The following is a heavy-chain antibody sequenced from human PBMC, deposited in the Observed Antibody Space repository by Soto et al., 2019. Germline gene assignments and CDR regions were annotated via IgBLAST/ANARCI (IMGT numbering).Heavy chain of an antibody. CDR2: ISKSGSIV. CDR3: ARDLSPYSDYYDESTSETWFDP. J-gene: IGHJ5*02. Sequence: GGSLRLSCAASGFTFSDYYMSWLRQPPGKGLEWVSYISKSGSIVHFADSVKGRFAISRDNAKNTLYLQMSSLRAEDTALYYCARDLSPYSDYYDESTSETWFDPWGQGTLVTVSS. CDR1: GFTFSDYY. V-gene: IGHV3-11*01. D-gene: IGHD3-16*01.